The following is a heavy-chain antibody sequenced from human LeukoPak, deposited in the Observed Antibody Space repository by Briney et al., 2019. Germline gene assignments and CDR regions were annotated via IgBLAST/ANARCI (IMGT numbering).Heavy chain of an antibody. Sequence: PSETLSLTCTVSGGSISSHYWSWIRQPAVKGLEWIGRIYISGSTNYNPSLKSRVTMSVDTSKSQFSLKLSSVSAADTAVYYCARGDVVYSNYYFDYWGQGTLVTVSS. V-gene: IGHV4-4*07. D-gene: IGHD4-4*01. J-gene: IGHJ4*02. CDR2: IYISGST. CDR3: ARGDVVYSNYYFDY. CDR1: GGSISSHY.